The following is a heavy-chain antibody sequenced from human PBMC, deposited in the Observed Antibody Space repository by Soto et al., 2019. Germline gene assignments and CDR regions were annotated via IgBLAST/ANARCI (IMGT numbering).Heavy chain of an antibody. V-gene: IGHV3-7*01. CDR2: IKQDGSEK. CDR1: GFTFSSYW. J-gene: IGHJ4*02. Sequence: EVQLVESGGGLVQPGGSLRLSCAASGFTFSSYWMSWVRQAPGKGLEWVANIKQDGSEKYYVDSVKGRFTISRDNAKNSLYRQMSSVRAEDTAVYYCARVAYYDSSGSAFAYWGQGTLVTVSS. CDR3: ARVAYYDSSGSAFAY. D-gene: IGHD3-22*01.